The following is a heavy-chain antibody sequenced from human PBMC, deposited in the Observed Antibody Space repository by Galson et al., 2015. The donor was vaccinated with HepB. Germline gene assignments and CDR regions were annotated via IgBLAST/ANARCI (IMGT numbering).Heavy chain of an antibody. J-gene: IGHJ5*02. CDR1: GYNFTELS. CDR3: ATPRWSDP. V-gene: IGHV1-24*01. CDR2: SDPEDGKT. Sequence: SCKVSGYNFTELSIHWVRQAPGKGLEWMGSSDPEDGKTIYAQKFQDRVTMTEDTSTDTAYLELSSLKYEDMALYYCATPRWSDPWGQGTLVTLSS.